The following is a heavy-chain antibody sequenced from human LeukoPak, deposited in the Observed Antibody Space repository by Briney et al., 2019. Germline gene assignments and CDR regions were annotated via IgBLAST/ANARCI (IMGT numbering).Heavy chain of an antibody. CDR3: ARAGYYYDSSGYYTDAFDI. Sequence: SETLSLTCTVSGGSISSYYWNWIRQTPGKGLEWIGYIYYSGSTNYNPSLKSRVTISVDTSKNQFSLKLSSVTAADTAVYYCARAGYYYDSSGYYTDAFDIWGQGTMVTVSS. V-gene: IGHV4-59*01. CDR1: GGSISSYY. D-gene: IGHD3-22*01. J-gene: IGHJ3*02. CDR2: IYYSGST.